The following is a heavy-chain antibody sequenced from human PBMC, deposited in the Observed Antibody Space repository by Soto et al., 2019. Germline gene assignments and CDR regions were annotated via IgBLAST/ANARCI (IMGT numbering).Heavy chain of an antibody. V-gene: IGHV1-46*01. J-gene: IGHJ4*02. D-gene: IGHD3-22*01. CDR3: ARDQGYYDSSGYSDY. CDR2: ISPSDGST. Sequence: ASVKVSCKASGYTFTSYYMHWVRQAPGQGLEWMGIISPSDGSTSYAQKFQGRVTMTRDTSTSTVYMELSSLRSEDTAVYYCARDQGYYDSSGYSDYWGQGTLVTVSS. CDR1: GYTFTSYY.